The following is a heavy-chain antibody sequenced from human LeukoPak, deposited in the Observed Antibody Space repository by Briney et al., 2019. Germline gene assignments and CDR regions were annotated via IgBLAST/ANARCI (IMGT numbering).Heavy chain of an antibody. CDR3: APSWGSSGWYSWFDP. CDR2: FDPEDGET. D-gene: IGHD6-19*01. CDR1: GYTLTELS. V-gene: IGHV1-24*01. Sequence: ASVKVSCTVSGYTLTELSMHWVRQAPGEGLEWMEGFDPEDGETIYAQKFQGRVTMTEDTSTDTAYMEVSSLRSEDTAVYYCAPSWGSSGWYSWFDPWGQGTLVTVSS. J-gene: IGHJ5*02.